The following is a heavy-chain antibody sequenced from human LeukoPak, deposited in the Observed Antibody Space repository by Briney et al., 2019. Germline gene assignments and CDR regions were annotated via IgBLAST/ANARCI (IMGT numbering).Heavy chain of an antibody. J-gene: IGHJ4*02. CDR2: INHSGST. CDR1: GGSFSGYY. CDR3: ARGVCSGGSCYSEWNY. Sequence: PSEALSLTCAVYGGSFSGYYWSWIRQPPGKGLEWIGEINHSGSTNYNPSLKSRVTISVDTPKNQFSLKLTSVTAADTAVYYCARGVCSGGSCYSEWNYWGQGTLVTVSS. D-gene: IGHD2-15*01. V-gene: IGHV4-34*01.